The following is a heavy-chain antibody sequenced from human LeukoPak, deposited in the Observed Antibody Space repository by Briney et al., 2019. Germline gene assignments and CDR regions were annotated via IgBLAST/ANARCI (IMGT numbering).Heavy chain of an antibody. CDR1: GFTFSTYW. CDR2: INSDGTTT. J-gene: IGHJ3*02. CDR3: ARDHTATGGAFDI. Sequence: PGGSLRLSCAASGFTFSTYWMHWVRQAPGKGLVWVSRINSDGTTTNYADSVKGRFTISRDNAKNTLYLQMNSLRAEDTALYYCARDHTATGGAFDIWGQGTMVTVSS. D-gene: IGHD2-2*02. V-gene: IGHV3-74*01.